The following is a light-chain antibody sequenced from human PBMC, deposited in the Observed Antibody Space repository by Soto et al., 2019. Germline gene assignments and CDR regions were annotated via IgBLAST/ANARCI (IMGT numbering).Light chain of an antibody. V-gene: IGLV1-47*01. CDR1: RSNIGRNF. J-gene: IGLJ3*02. CDR3: VAWDDTLDAQL. CDR2: RNN. Sequence: QSVLTQSPSASGTPGQRVTISCSGSRSNIGRNFAYWYQHVPGTAPRLLIQRNNERPSGVPDRFSGSKSGTSVSLAISGLRSDDEATYYCVAWDDTLDAQLFGGGTQLTVL.